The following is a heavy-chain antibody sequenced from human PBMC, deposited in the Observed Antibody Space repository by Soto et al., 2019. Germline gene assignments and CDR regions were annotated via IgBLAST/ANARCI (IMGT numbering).Heavy chain of an antibody. CDR1: GFIFSSYW. CDR3: SRDGWNWNDFDY. D-gene: IGHD1-1*01. J-gene: IGHJ4*02. Sequence: GGSLRLSCAASGFIFSSYWMTWVRQAPGKGLKWVASINQDGRGKYYVDSVKGRFTISRDNANNSLYLQMNSLRAEDTAVYYCSRDGWNWNDFDYWGQGTLVTVSS. V-gene: IGHV3-7*01. CDR2: INQDGRGK.